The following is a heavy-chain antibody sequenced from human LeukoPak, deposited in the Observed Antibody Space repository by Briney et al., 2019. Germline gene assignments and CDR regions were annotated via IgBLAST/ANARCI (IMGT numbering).Heavy chain of an antibody. CDR3: ASVIVPAAGRYYFDS. CDR1: GYSFSNYW. V-gene: IGHV5-51*01. J-gene: IGHJ4*02. Sequence: GESLKISCKGSGYSFSNYWIGWVRQMPGKGLECMGILYPGDSDTRYSPSFEGQVTISADKSISTAYLQWSSLKASDTATYYCASVIVPAAGRYYFDSWGQGTLVTVSS. CDR2: LYPGDSDT. D-gene: IGHD2-2*01.